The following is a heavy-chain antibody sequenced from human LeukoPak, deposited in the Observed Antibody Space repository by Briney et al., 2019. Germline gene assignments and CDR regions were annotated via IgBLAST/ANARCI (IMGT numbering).Heavy chain of an antibody. D-gene: IGHD4-23*01. CDR2: ISPNSGGT. J-gene: IGHJ3*02. Sequence: GASVTVSFTSSGYDFTVFFMHWGRQAPGQGLEWMGWISPNSGGTNYAQKFQGRVTMTRDTSISTAYMELNRLTSDDTAVYYCARDGNFDIWGQGTVVTVSS. V-gene: IGHV1-2*02. CDR3: ARDGNFDI. CDR1: GYDFTVFF.